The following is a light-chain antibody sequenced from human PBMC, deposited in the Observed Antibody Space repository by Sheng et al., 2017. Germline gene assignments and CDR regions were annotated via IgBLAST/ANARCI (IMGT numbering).Light chain of an antibody. Sequence: DIQMTQSPSSLSASVGDRGTITCRASQGISNSLAWYQQKPGKAPKLLLYGASRLASGVPPRFSGSGSGTVYTLTINSLQPEDFATYFCQQYYSPPFTFG. CDR3: QQYYSPPFT. CDR1: QGISNS. J-gene: IGKJ3*01. CDR2: GAS. V-gene: IGKV1-NL1*01.